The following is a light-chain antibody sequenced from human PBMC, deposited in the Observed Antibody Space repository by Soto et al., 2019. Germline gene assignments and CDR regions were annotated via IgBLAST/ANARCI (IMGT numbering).Light chain of an antibody. V-gene: IGLV2-23*01. CDR2: EDN. Sequence: QSVLTQPASVSGSPGQSIAISCTGTSSDVGSYNLVSWYQQHPGKAPKLMIYEDNKRPSGVSNRFSGSKSGNTASLTISGLQAEYEADYYCCSYAGSSTYAFGTGTKLTVL. J-gene: IGLJ1*01. CDR1: SSDVGSYNL. CDR3: CSYAGSSTYA.